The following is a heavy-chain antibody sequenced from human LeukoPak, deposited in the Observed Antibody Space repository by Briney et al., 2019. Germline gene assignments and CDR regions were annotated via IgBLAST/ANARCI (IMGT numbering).Heavy chain of an antibody. J-gene: IGHJ5*02. CDR3: ATTAYDSWSGYVGPTSNWFDP. Sequence: SETLSLTCPVSGGSISSSRYYWGWIRQPPGKGLEWIGSIYYSGRTYYNPSLKSRVTISVDTSKNQFSLKLSSVTAADTAVYYCATTAYDSWSGYVGPTSNWFDPWGQGTLVTVSS. CDR1: GGSISSSRYY. V-gene: IGHV4-39*01. CDR2: IYYSGRT. D-gene: IGHD3-3*01.